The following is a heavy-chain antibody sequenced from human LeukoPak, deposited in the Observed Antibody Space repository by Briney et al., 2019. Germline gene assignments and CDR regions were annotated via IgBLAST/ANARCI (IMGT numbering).Heavy chain of an antibody. CDR3: AKYCSGGSCYSGLY. CDR1: GSTFRSYA. CDR2: ISGSGGST. Sequence: GGSLRLSCAASGSTFRSYAMSWVHQAPGKGLEWVSGISGSGGSTYYADSVKGRFTISRDNSKNTLYLQMNSLRAEDTAVYYCAKYCSGGSCYSGLYWGQGTLVTVSS. J-gene: IGHJ4*02. V-gene: IGHV3-23*01. D-gene: IGHD2-15*01.